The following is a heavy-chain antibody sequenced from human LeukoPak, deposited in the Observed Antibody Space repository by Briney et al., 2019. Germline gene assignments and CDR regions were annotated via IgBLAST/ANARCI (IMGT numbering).Heavy chain of an antibody. D-gene: IGHD3-22*01. Sequence: SGGSLRLSCAASGFTFSSYSRNWVRQAAGKGLEWVSSISSSSSYIYYADSMKGRFTISRDNAKNSLYLQMNSLRAEDPAVYYCARAARKYYYDSSGYYYFDYWGQGTLVTVSS. CDR3: ARAARKYYYDSSGYYYFDY. J-gene: IGHJ4*02. CDR2: ISSSSSYI. CDR1: GFTFSSYS. V-gene: IGHV3-21*01.